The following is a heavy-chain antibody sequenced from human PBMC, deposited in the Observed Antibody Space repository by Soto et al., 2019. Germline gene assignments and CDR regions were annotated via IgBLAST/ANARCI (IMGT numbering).Heavy chain of an antibody. CDR2: ISYDGSNT. J-gene: IGHJ4*02. Sequence: QVQLVESGGGEVQPGRSLRLSCAASGFTFSSYGMHWVRQAPGKGLEWVAIISYDGSNTYYADSVKGRFTISRDNSKNTLYLQMNSLRAEDKSVYYWAKEGGLSGSDYNTSSYYFDYWGQGTLVTVSS. V-gene: IGHV3-30*18. CDR3: AKEGGLSGSDYNTSSYYFDY. D-gene: IGHD1-26*01. CDR1: GFTFSSYG.